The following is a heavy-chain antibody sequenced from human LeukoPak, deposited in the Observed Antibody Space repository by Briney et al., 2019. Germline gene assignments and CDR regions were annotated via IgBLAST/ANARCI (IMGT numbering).Heavy chain of an antibody. CDR3: AGGGSMKQLVGGGGRYFDY. Sequence: PGGSLRLSCAASGFTFSSYSMNWVRQAPGKGLEWVSSISSSSSYIYYADSVKGRFTISRDNAKNSLYLQMNSLRAEDTAVYYCAGGGSMKQLVGGGGRYFDYWGQGTLVTVSS. D-gene: IGHD6-6*01. V-gene: IGHV3-21*01. J-gene: IGHJ4*02. CDR1: GFTFSSYS. CDR2: ISSSSSYI.